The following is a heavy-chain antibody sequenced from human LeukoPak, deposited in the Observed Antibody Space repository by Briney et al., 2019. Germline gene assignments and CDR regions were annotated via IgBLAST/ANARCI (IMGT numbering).Heavy chain of an antibody. Sequence: ASVKVSCKASGYTFTSYYMHWVRQAPGQGLEWMGIINPSGGSTSYAQKFQGRVTMTRDTSTSTVYMELSSLRSEDTAVYYCAREILPFVVVPAALDYWGQGTLVTVSS. J-gene: IGHJ4*02. CDR2: INPSGGST. V-gene: IGHV1-46*01. D-gene: IGHD2-2*01. CDR1: GYTFTSYY. CDR3: AREILPFVVVPAALDY.